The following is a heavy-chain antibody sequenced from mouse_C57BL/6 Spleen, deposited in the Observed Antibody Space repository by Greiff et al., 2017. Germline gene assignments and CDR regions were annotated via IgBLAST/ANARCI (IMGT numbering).Heavy chain of an antibody. D-gene: IGHD3-3*01. J-gene: IGHJ2*01. Sequence: ESGPGLVKPSQSLSLTCSVTGFSITSGYYWNLLRPFPGNQLEWVGYISYDGSNNYHPSLKNRISITRETSKKQFCLKLNSGTTEDTATYNCARDAGTGFDYWGQGTTLTVSS. CDR2: ISYDGSN. CDR3: ARDAGTGFDY. V-gene: IGHV3-6*01. CDR1: GFSITSGYY.